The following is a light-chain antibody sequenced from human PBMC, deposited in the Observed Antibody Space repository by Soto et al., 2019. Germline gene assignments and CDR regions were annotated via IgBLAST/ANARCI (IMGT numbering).Light chain of an antibody. V-gene: IGKV3-15*01. J-gene: IGKJ2*01. CDR1: QSISSD. CDR2: STS. CDR3: QQYNNWPPYT. Sequence: EIVMTQSPDTLSVSPEERATLSCRASQSISSDLAWFQQKPGQAPRLLIYSTSTRATGIPARFSGSGSGTEFTLTISSLQSEDFAVYYCQQYNNWPPYTFGQGTKLEI.